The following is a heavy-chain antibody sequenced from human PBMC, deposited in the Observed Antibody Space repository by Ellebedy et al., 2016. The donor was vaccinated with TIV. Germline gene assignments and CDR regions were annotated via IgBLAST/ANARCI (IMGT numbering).Heavy chain of an antibody. V-gene: IGHV3-23*01. CDR3: AKSRGWYGDYFDY. CDR1: GFTFSSYA. D-gene: IGHD6-19*01. CDR2: ISGSGDST. J-gene: IGHJ4*02. Sequence: GESLKISCAASGFTFSSYAMSWVRQTPGKGLEWISAISGSGDSTYYADSVKGRFTISRDDSKNTLYLQMNGVRAEDTAVYYCAKSRGWYGDYFDYWGQGTLVTVSS.